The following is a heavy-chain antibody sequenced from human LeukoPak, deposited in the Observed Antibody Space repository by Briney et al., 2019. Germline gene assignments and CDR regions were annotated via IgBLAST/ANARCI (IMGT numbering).Heavy chain of an antibody. CDR2: INSDASRT. J-gene: IGHJ6*02. CDR1: GFTFSSYS. V-gene: IGHV3-74*01. CDR3: ARGNYHGMDV. D-gene: IGHD3-10*01. Sequence: PGGSLRLSCAASGFTFSSYSMHWVRQAPGKGLVWVSSINSDASRTSHADSVKGRFTISRDNAKNTLYLQLNSLRAEDTAVYYCARGNYHGMDVWGQGTTVTVSS.